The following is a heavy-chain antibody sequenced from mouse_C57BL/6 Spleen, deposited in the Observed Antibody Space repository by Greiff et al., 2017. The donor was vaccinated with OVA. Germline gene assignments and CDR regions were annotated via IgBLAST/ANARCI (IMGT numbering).Heavy chain of an antibody. CDR2: ISSGGSYT. V-gene: IGHV5-6*01. CDR3: ARQGDYGNYGYYFDY. J-gene: IGHJ2*01. CDR1: GFTFSSYG. D-gene: IGHD2-1*01. Sequence: EVNVVESGGDLVKPGGSLKLSCAASGFTFSSYGMSWVRQTPDKRLEWVATISSGGSYTYYPDSVKGRFTISRDNAKNTLYLQMSSLKSEDTAMYYCARQGDYGNYGYYFDYWGQGTTLTVSS.